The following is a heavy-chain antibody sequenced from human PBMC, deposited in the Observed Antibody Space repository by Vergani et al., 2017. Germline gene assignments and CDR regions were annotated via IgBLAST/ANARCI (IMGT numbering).Heavy chain of an antibody. V-gene: IGHV3-33*01. J-gene: IGHJ4*02. CDR2: IWYDGSNK. D-gene: IGHD3-22*01. Sequence: QVQLVESGGGVVQPGRSLRLSCAASGFTFSSYGMHWVRQAPGKGLEWVAVIWYDGSNKYYADSVKGRFTISRDNSKNTLYLQMNSLRAEDTAVYYCARVRYYDSSGYTLDYWGQGTLVTVSS. CDR3: ARVRYYDSSGYTLDY. CDR1: GFTFSSYG.